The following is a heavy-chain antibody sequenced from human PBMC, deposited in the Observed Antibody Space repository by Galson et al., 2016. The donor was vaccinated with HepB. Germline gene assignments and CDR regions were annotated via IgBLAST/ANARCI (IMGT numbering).Heavy chain of an antibody. CDR1: GFTFSSYA. CDR3: AKDGTGSGGYYQWGNWFDP. Sequence: SLRLSCAASGFTFSSYAMTWVRQAPGKGLEWVSIISGSGGSVSYADSVKGRFTISRDNSRNTLYLQMNSLRAEDTGVYYCAKDGTGSGGYYQWGNWFDPWGQGTLVTVSS. J-gene: IGHJ5*02. CDR2: ISGSGGSV. V-gene: IGHV3-23*01. D-gene: IGHD3-10*01.